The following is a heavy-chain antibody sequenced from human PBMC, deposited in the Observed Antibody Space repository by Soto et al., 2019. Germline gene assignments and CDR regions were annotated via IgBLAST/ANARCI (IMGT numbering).Heavy chain of an antibody. J-gene: IGHJ6*03. D-gene: IGHD6-13*01. CDR3: ARGHSSSWTETYYYYMDV. Sequence: PGGSLRLSCAASGFTFSSYWMHWVRQAPGKGLVWVSRINSDGSSTSYADSVKGRFTISRDNAKNTLYLQMNSLRAEDTAVYYCARGHSSSWTETYYYYMDVWGKGTTVTVSS. V-gene: IGHV3-74*01. CDR1: GFTFSSYW. CDR2: INSDGSST.